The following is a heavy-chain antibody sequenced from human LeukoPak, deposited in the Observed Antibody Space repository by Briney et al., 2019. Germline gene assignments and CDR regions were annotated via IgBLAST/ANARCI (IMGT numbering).Heavy chain of an antibody. J-gene: IGHJ5*02. D-gene: IGHD3-3*01. V-gene: IGHV1-69*13. CDR2: IIPIFGTA. Sequence: GASVKVSCKASGGTFSSYAISWVRQAPGQGLEWMGGIIPIFGTANYAQKFQGRVTITADESTSTAYMELSSLRSEDTAVYHCASSDVLRFLEWLPRFDPWGQGTLVTVSS. CDR1: GGTFSSYA. CDR3: ASSDVLRFLEWLPRFDP.